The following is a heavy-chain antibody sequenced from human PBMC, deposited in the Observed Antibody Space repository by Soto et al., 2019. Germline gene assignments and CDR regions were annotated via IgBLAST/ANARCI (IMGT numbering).Heavy chain of an antibody. CDR2: ISNDGSNK. V-gene: IGHV3-30*18. J-gene: IGHJ6*02. Sequence: QVQLVESGGGVVQPGTSLRLSCAASGFTFRSYGMHWVRQAPGKGLEWLAVISNDGSNKYLADSVKGRLALSRDNSRNTLYLQINSLRVEDTAVYYCAKDTLDCSGGDCPLYYYYGMDVWGQGTTVTVSS. CDR1: GFTFRSYG. D-gene: IGHD2-15*01. CDR3: AKDTLDCSGGDCPLYYYYGMDV.